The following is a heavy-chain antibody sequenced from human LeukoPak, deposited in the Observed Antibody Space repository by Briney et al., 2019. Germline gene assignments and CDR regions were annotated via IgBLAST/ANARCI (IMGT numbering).Heavy chain of an antibody. CDR2: IYYSGNT. V-gene: IGHV4-39*01. D-gene: IGHD5-18*01. Sequence: SETLSLTCTVSGDSINTKSYYRGWIRQPPGKGLEWIGSIYYSGNTYYNPSLKSRVTLSIDTSKNQFSLRLSSVTAADTAVYYCARHSYGTFDYWGQGTLVTVSS. CDR3: ARHSYGTFDY. CDR1: GDSINTKSYY. J-gene: IGHJ4*02.